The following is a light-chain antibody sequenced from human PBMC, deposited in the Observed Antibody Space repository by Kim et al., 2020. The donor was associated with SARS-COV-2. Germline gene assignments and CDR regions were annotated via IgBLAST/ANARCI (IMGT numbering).Light chain of an antibody. CDR1: SLRTYY. Sequence: SSELTQDPAVSVALGQTVRITCQGDSLRTYYASWYQQQPGQAPVLVIYGKNIPPSGIPDRFSGSISGNTASLTISGAQAEDEADYYCNSRDTTSNHVVFG. CDR2: GKN. V-gene: IGLV3-19*01. CDR3: NSRDTTSNHVV. J-gene: IGLJ3*02.